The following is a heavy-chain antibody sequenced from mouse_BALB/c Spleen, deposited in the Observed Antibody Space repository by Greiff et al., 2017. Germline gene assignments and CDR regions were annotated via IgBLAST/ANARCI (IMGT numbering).Heavy chain of an antibody. CDR1: GFPFSDYY. CDR2: ISDGGSYT. J-gene: IGHJ4*01. CDR3: ARDRTARAPYAMDY. V-gene: IGHV5-4*02. D-gene: IGHD3-2*01. Sequence: EVQGVESGGGLVKPGGSLKLSCAASGFPFSDYYMYWVRQTPEKRLEWVATISDGGSYTYYPDSVKGRFTISRDNAKNNLYLQMSSLKSEDTAMYYCARDRTARAPYAMDYRGQGTSVTVSS.